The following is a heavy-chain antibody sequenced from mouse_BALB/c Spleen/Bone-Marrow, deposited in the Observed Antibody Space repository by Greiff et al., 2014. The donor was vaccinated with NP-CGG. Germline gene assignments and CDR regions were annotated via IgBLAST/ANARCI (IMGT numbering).Heavy chain of an antibody. CDR2: IYYSGTI. CDR1: GISITTGNYR. J-gene: IGHJ2*01. D-gene: IGHD4-1*01. V-gene: IGHV3-5*02. CDR3: ARAWDYFDY. Sequence: EVQLQQSGPGLVKPSQTVSLTCTVTGISITTGNYRWSWIRQFPGNKLEWIGYIYYSGTITYNPSLTSRTTITRDTSKNQFFLEMNSLTAEDTATYYCARAWDYFDYWGQGTTLTVSS.